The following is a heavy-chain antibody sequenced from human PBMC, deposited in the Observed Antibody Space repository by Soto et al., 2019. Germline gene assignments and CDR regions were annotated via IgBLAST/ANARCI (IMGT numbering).Heavy chain of an antibody. Sequence: ASVKVSCKASGYTFTGYYMHWVRQAPGQGLEWMGWINPNSGGTNYAQKFQGWVTMTRDTSISTAYMELSRLRSDDTAVYYCARVRTNCSSTSCYDEFPPEYGMDVWGQGTTVTVSS. CDR2: INPNSGGT. V-gene: IGHV1-2*04. CDR3: ARVRTNCSSTSCYDEFPPEYGMDV. CDR1: GYTFTGYY. J-gene: IGHJ6*02. D-gene: IGHD2-2*01.